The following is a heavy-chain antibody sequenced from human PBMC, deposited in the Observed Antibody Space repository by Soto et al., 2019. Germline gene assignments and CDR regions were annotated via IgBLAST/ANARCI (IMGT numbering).Heavy chain of an antibody. V-gene: IGHV2-5*02. D-gene: IGHD3-3*01. J-gene: IGHJ5*02. CDR3: AHRRYDFWSGYYTPHWFDP. Sequence: SGPTLVNPTQTLALPWTFSRFSLSTSGVGVGWIRQPPGKALEWLALIYWDDDKRYSPSLKSRLTITKDTSKNQVVLTMTNMDPVDTATYYCAHRRYDFWSGYYTPHWFDPWGQGTLVTVS. CDR1: RFSLSTSGVG. CDR2: IYWDDDK.